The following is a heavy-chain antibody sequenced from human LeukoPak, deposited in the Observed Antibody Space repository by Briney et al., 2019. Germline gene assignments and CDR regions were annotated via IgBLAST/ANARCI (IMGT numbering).Heavy chain of an antibody. CDR2: INHSGST. D-gene: IGHD5-18*01. J-gene: IGHJ4*02. V-gene: IGHV4-34*01. CDR1: GFTVSSNY. Sequence: GSLRLSCAASGFTVSSNYMSWVRQPPGKGLEWIGEINHSGSTNYNPSLKSRVTISVDTSKNQFSLKLSSVTAADTAVYYCASLKYSYGYGVDYWGQGTLVTVSS. CDR3: ASLKYSYGYGVDY.